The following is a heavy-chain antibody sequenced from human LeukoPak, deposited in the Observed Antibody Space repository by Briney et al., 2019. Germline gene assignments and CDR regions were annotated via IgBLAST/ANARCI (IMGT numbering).Heavy chain of an antibody. CDR1: GGSISSSNW. CDR3: ARHDRYCSSATCYVPWFDP. J-gene: IGHJ5*02. CDR2: IYYSGST. D-gene: IGHD2-2*01. V-gene: IGHV4-39*01. Sequence: SETLSLTCAVSGGSISSSNWWSWVRQPPGKGLEWIGSIYYSGSTYYNPSLKSRVTISADTSKNQFSLKLSSVTAADTAVYFCARHDRYCSSATCYVPWFDPWGQGTLVTVSS.